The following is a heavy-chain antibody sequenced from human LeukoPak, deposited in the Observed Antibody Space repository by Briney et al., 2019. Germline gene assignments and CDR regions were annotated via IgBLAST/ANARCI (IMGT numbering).Heavy chain of an antibody. V-gene: IGHV4-39*07. J-gene: IGHJ3*02. CDR3: ARGGTGDDAFDI. D-gene: IGHD7-27*01. CDR2: IYYSGST. Sequence: SEPLSLTCTVSGGSISSSSYYWGWIRQPPGKGLEWIGSIYYSGSTYYNPSLKSRVTISVDTSKNQFSLKLSSVTAADTAVYYCARGGTGDDAFDIWGQGTMVTVSS. CDR1: GGSISSSSYY.